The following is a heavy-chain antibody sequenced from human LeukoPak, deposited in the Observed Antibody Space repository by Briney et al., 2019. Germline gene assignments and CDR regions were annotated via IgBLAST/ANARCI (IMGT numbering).Heavy chain of an antibody. CDR1: GGSISRGGYY. V-gene: IGHV4-31*03. J-gene: IGHJ4*02. D-gene: IGHD1/OR15-1a*01. Sequence: SETLSLTCTVSGGSISRGGYYWSWIRQHAGKGLEWIGYIYYTGSTYYNPSLKSRITISVDTSKNQFSLKLSSVTAADKAVYYCARDLGRTYFDYWGQRTLVTVSS. CDR3: ARDLGRTYFDY. CDR2: IYYTGST.